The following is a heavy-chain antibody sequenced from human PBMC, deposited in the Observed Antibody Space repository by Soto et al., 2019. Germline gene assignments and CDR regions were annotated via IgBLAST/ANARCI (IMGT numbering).Heavy chain of an antibody. D-gene: IGHD6-6*01. CDR2: INPNRGST. CDR1: GYTFTAYF. Sequence: QVQVVQSGSEVKKPGASVRVSCKASGYTFTAYFMHWVRQAPGQGLEWIGIINPNRGSTNYAQKFQGRVGLTWDTSTSTAYMDLSSLRSDDTAVYYCARAPFSSSSFFFDYWGRGTLLTVSS. CDR3: ARAPFSSSSFFFDY. J-gene: IGHJ4*02. V-gene: IGHV1-46*01.